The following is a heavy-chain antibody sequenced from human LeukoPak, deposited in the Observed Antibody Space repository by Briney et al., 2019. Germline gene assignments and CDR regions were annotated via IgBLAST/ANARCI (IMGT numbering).Heavy chain of an antibody. CDR2: INPSGGST. Sequence: ASVKVSCKTSGYTFTSYYIQWVRQAPGRGLEWMGIINPSGGSTTYAQKFQGRVSMTRDTSTSTVYMELSSLRSEDTAVYYCARGDYYYYYYMDVWGKGTTVTISS. V-gene: IGHV1-46*01. CDR3: ARGDYYYYYYMDV. J-gene: IGHJ6*03. CDR1: GYTFTSYY.